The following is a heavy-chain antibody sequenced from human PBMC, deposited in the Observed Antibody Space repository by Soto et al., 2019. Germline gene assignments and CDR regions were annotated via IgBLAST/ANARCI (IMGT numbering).Heavy chain of an antibody. J-gene: IGHJ4*02. D-gene: IGHD6-19*01. CDR3: ARDRHSSGGRIYFDY. CDR1: GYTFTSYG. CDR2: ISAYNGNT. Sequence: ASVKVSCKASGYTFTSYGISWVRQAPGQGLEWMGWISAYNGNTNYAQKLQGRVTMTTDTSTSTAYMELRSLRSDDTAVYYCARDRHSSGGRIYFDYWGQGTLVTVSS. V-gene: IGHV1-18*01.